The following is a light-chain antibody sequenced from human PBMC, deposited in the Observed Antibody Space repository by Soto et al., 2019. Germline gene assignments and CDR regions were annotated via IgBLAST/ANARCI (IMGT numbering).Light chain of an antibody. CDR3: QKYNSYST. CDR1: QSISSW. J-gene: IGKJ1*01. CDR2: KAS. Sequence: DIQMTQSPSTLSASVGDRVTITFRASQSISSWLAWYQQKPGKAPKLLIYKASSLESGVPSRFSGSGSETEFTLTISSLQPDDFATYYCQKYNSYSTFGQGTKVDIK. V-gene: IGKV1-5*03.